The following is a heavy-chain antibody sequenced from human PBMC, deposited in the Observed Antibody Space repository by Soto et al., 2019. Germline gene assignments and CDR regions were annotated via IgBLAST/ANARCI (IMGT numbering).Heavy chain of an antibody. CDR1: GYTFTSYA. Sequence: QVQLVQSGAEVKKPGASVKVSCKASGYTFTSYAMHWVRQAPGQRLEWMGWINAGNGNTKYSQKFQGRVTITRDTPXSXAHXELSSLRSEDTAVYYCASSYSNYALIDYYYYGMDVWGQGTTVTVSS. CDR3: ASSYSNYALIDYYYYGMDV. J-gene: IGHJ6*02. CDR2: INAGNGNT. D-gene: IGHD4-4*01. V-gene: IGHV1-3*01.